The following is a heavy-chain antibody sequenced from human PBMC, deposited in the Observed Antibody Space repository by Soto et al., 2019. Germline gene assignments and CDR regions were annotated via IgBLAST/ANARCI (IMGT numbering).Heavy chain of an antibody. CDR3: VHHGGLPYYHDV. CDR2: LFYSGST. J-gene: IGHJ4*02. Sequence: PSETLSLTCAVSGGSLSSSNWWSWVRQPPGQTLEWLGELFYSGSTKYNPSLSSRVTISADQSNNVFSLRLTSVTAADTAMYYCVHHGGLPYYHDVSGQGVFVTVSS. V-gene: IGHV4-4*02. CDR1: GGSLSSSNW.